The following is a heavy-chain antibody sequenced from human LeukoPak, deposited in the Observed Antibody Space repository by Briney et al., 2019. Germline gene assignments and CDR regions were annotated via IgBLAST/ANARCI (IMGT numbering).Heavy chain of an antibody. D-gene: IGHD2-2*01. CDR2: INHSGST. CDR1: GGSFSGYY. Sequence: PSETLSLTCAVYGGSFSGYYWSWIRQPPGKGLEWIGEINHSGSTNYNPSLKSRVTISVDTSKNQFSLKLSSVTAADTAVYYCASPLGYCSSTSRYGTTYYYGMDVWGKGTTVTVSS. J-gene: IGHJ6*04. CDR3: ASPLGYCSSTSRYGTTYYYGMDV. V-gene: IGHV4-34*01.